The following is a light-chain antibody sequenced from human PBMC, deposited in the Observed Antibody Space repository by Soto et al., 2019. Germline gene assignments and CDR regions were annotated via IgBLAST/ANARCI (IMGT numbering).Light chain of an antibody. CDR2: STN. V-gene: IGLV8-61*01. J-gene: IGLJ3*02. CDR3: ALYLGGGITV. Sequence: QTVVTQEQSISVSPGGTVTLTCGLTSGSVSITSYPSWFQQTPGQAPRTLIYSTNTRSSGVSDRFSGSILGGKAALTITGAQAADESDYYCALYLGGGITVFGGGTQLTVL. CDR1: SGSVSITSY.